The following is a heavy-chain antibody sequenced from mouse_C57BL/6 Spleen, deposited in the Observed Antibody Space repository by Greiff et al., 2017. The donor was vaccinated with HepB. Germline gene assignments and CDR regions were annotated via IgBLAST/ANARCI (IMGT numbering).Heavy chain of an antibody. CDR3: AREGLRRYFDY. V-gene: IGHV1-81*01. Sequence: QVQLQQSGAELARPGASVKLSCKASGYTFTSYGISWVKQRTGQGLEWIGEIYPRSGNTYYNEKFKGKATLSADKSSSTSYMELRSLTSEDAAVYFCAREGLRRYFDYWGQGTTLTVSS. D-gene: IGHD2-4*01. J-gene: IGHJ2*01. CDR1: GYTFTSYG. CDR2: IYPRSGNT.